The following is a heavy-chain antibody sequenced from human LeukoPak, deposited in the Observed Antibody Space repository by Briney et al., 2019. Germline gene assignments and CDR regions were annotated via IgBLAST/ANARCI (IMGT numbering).Heavy chain of an antibody. J-gene: IGHJ5*02. CDR2: ISSGGNT. CDR1: GFNVSGNY. V-gene: IGHV3-66*01. CDR3: ARDPARLNVDTPA. D-gene: IGHD5-18*01. Sequence: PGGSLRLSCAVSGFNVSGNYMTWVRQALGEGLEWVSVISSGGNTYYSDSVKCRFTISRDTSKNALYLQMNILEAEDTALYYCARDPARLNVDTPAWGQGTLVTVSS.